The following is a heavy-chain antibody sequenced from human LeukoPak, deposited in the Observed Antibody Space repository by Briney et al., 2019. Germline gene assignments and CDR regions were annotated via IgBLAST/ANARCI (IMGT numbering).Heavy chain of an antibody. CDR1: GYSISSGYY. CDR2: IYHSGST. J-gene: IGHJ3*02. D-gene: IGHD6-13*01. V-gene: IGHV4-38-2*01. CDR3: ARHPLGSSWYEGAFDI. Sequence: SETLSLTCAVSGYSISSGYYWGWIRQPPGKGLEWIGSIYHSGSTYYNPSLESRVTISVDTSKNQFSLKLSSVTAADTAVYYCARHPLGSSWYEGAFDIWGQGTMVTVSS.